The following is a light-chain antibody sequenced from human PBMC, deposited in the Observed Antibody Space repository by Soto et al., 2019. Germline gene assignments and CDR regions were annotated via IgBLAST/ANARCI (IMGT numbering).Light chain of an antibody. J-gene: IGKJ5*01. CDR1: QGISSW. CDR3: QQLFDSPIT. Sequence: DIQMTQSPSSVSSSVGDIVTITCRASQGISSWLAWYQQKPGKAPKLLIYAAPSLQSGVPSRFSATVSGTEFSLTITSLQPEDFATYYCQQLFDSPITFGQGTRLEIK. V-gene: IGKV1-12*01. CDR2: AAP.